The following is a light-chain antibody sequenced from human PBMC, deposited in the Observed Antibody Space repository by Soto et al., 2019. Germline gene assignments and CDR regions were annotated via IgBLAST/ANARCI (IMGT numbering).Light chain of an antibody. Sequence: EIVLMQSPGTLSLSPGERATLSCRASQSVSSSNLDWYQQKPGQAPSLLIYRASSRATGIPDRFSGSGSGTDCTLTISSLQPEDVATYYCQKYNSAPWTFGQGTKVEMK. J-gene: IGKJ1*01. CDR2: RAS. V-gene: IGKV3-20*01. CDR3: QKYNSAPWT. CDR1: QSVSSSN.